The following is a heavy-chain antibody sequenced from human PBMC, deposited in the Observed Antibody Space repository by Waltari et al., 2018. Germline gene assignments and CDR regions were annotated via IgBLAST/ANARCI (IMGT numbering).Heavy chain of an antibody. Sequence: QVQLQQWGAGLLKPSENLSLTCAVYGGSFSGYYWSWIRKPPGQGREWIGEINHIVSTNYNPPLKRRVTIAVDTSKNQFSLKLSSVTAADTAVYYWARASLYDYVWGSYRTNWFDPWGQGTLVTVSS. CDR3: ARASLYDYVWGSYRTNWFDP. D-gene: IGHD3-16*02. CDR2: INHIVST. V-gene: IGHV4-34*01. J-gene: IGHJ5*02. CDR1: GGSFSGYY.